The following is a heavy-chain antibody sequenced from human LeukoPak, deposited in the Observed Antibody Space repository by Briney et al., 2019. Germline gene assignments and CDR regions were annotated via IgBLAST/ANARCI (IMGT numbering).Heavy chain of an antibody. Sequence: PGGSLRLSCAASGFTFDDYGMSWVRQAPGKGLEWVSGINWNGGSTGYADSVKGRFTISRDNAKNSLYLQMNSLRAEDTALYYCARDGGCSGGSCYPHYFDYWGQGTLVTVSS. CDR3: ARDGGCSGGSCYPHYFDY. V-gene: IGHV3-20*04. CDR1: GFTFDDYG. CDR2: INWNGGST. J-gene: IGHJ4*02. D-gene: IGHD2-15*01.